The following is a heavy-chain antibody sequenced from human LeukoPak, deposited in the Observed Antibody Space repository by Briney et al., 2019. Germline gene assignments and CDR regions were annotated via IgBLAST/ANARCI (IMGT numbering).Heavy chain of an antibody. CDR1: GFTFSNHA. D-gene: IGHD2-15*01. CDR2: ISGGGRTI. J-gene: IGHJ4*02. CDR3: AKNVVVKRYIDF. V-gene: IGHV3-23*01. Sequence: PGGSLRLSCAASGFTFSNHAMSWVRQAPGKGLQWVAVISGGGRTIEYEDFVKGRFTISRDNSKNTLSLQMNSLTVEDTAIYFCAKNVVVKRYIDFWGRGTLVTVSS.